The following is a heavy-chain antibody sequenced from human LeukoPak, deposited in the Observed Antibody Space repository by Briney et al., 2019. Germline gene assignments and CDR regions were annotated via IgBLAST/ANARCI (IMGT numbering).Heavy chain of an antibody. CDR2: IIPIFGIA. J-gene: IGHJ4*02. D-gene: IGHD2-15*01. V-gene: IGHV1-69*04. CDR3: VNYPALDCSGGSCYYFEY. Sequence: GASVEVSCKASGGTFSSYAISWVRQAPGQGLEWMGRIIPIFGIANYAQKFQGRVTITADKSTSKAYMELSSLRSEDTAVYYCVNYPALDCSGGSCYYFEYWGQGTLVTVSS. CDR1: GGTFSSYA.